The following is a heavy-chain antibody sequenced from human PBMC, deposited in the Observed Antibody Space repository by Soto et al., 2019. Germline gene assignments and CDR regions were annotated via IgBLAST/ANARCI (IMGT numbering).Heavy chain of an antibody. V-gene: IGHV1-24*01. J-gene: IGHJ4*02. Sequence: ASVKVSCKVSGYTLTELSMHWVRQAPGKGLEWMGGFDPEDGETIYAQKFQGRVTMTEDTSTDTAYMELSSLRSEDTAVYYCATRSRNYYDSSGYYATFGYWGQGTLVTVSS. CDR3: ATRSRNYYDSSGYYATFGY. CDR1: GYTLTELS. D-gene: IGHD3-22*01. CDR2: FDPEDGET.